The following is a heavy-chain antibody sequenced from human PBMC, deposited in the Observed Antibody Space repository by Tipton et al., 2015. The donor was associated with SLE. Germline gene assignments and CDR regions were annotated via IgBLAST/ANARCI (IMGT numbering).Heavy chain of an antibody. CDR3: ARDLGQLGVPPHYYYGMDV. CDR1: GYSISSGYY. D-gene: IGHD1-26*01. V-gene: IGHV4-38-2*02. CDR2: MYNRGTP. Sequence: TLSLTCAVSGYSISSGYYWGWIRPPPGKGLEWIGSMYNRGTPYYNPSLQRRVTMAVDTSKNQLSLKLSSVTAADTAVYFCARDLGQLGVPPHYYYGMDVWGQGTTVTVSS. J-gene: IGHJ6*02.